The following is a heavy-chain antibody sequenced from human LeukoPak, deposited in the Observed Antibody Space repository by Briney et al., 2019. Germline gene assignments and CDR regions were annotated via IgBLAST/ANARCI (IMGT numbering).Heavy chain of an antibody. V-gene: IGHV3-74*01. D-gene: IGHD6-19*01. J-gene: IGHJ4*02. CDR3: STKRWLAPAPDS. CDR2: INTDGTVT. CDR1: RLIFSKYR. Sequence: GGSLTLSFPATRLIFSKYRLHGLRQAPCKGLESVSRINTDGTVTTYPGPVKGRFTVSRHKTHNTMFLPMNNVRDQDTAVYYCSTKRWLAPAPDSWGQGTPVTVSS.